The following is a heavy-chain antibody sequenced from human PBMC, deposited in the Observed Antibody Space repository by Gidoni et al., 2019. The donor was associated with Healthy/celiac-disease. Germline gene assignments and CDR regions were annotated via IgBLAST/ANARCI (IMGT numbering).Heavy chain of an antibody. CDR1: GYTFTGYY. J-gene: IGHJ5*02. Sequence: QVQLVQSGAEVKKPGASVKVSCKASGYTFTGYYMHWVRQAPGQGLAWMGWINPNSGGTNYAQKFQGWVTMTRDTAISTAYMELSRLRSDDTAVYYCAREVGATTQSFDPWGQGTLVTVSS. CDR3: AREVGATTQSFDP. V-gene: IGHV1-2*04. D-gene: IGHD1-26*01. CDR2: INPNSGGT.